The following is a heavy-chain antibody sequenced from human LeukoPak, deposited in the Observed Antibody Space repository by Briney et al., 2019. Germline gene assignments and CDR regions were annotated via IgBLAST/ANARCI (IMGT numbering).Heavy chain of an antibody. J-gene: IGHJ4*02. Sequence: PTGGSLRLSCAASGFTFSSYAMHWVRQAPGKGLEWVAVISYDGSNKYYADSVKGRFTISRDNSKNTLYLQMNSLRAEDTAVYYCARDLWELPPVEWSLFDYWGQGTLVTVSS. CDR3: ARDLWELPPVEWSLFDY. D-gene: IGHD1-26*01. CDR2: ISYDGSNK. CDR1: GFTFSSYA. V-gene: IGHV3-30-3*01.